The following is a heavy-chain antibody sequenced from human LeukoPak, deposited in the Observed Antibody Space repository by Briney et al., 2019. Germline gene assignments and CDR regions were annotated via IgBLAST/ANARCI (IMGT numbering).Heavy chain of an antibody. CDR3: ARDGGYCSGVGCSTYNNDGMDG. Sequence: ASETVSCKASGYTFTSYYLHWVRQAPGQGLAGMGIVDPSDGGTSYAQKFQCRVTMTRDTSTSTVYMELSSLRSEDTAVYYCARDGGYCSGVGCSTYNNDGMDGCGKGSTVT. D-gene: IGHD2-15*01. J-gene: IGHJ6*04. CDR2: VDPSDGGT. CDR1: GYTFTSYY. V-gene: IGHV1-46*01.